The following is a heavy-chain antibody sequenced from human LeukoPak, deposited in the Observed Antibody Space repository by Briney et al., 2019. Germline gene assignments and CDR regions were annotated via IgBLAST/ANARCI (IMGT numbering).Heavy chain of an antibody. Sequence: GGSLRLSCAASGFTVSSSYMYWVRQAPGKGLEWVSFFYRGDSKYYAESVRGRFTISRNNSKNTLYLLMNSLIPEDTAGYYCAREVVSIPSYFESWGQGTLVTVSS. CDR3: AREVVSIPSYFES. J-gene: IGHJ4*02. CDR1: GFTVSSSY. V-gene: IGHV3-53*01. CDR2: FYRGDSK. D-gene: IGHD2-15*01.